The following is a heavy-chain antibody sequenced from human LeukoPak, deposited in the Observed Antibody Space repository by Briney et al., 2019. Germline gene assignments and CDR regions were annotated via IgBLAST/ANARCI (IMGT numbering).Heavy chain of an antibody. CDR1: GFTLSDSA. CDR3: TRWGTSSSDAFDI. CDR2: IRSRANGYAT. V-gene: IGHV3-73*01. J-gene: IGHJ3*02. Sequence: GGSLRLSCAASGFTLSDSAIHWVRQASGKGLEWVGRIRSRANGYATAFAASVKGRFSISRDDSKNTAYLQMNSLKTEDTAVYYCTRWGTSSSDAFDIWGQGTMVTVSS. D-gene: IGHD2-2*01.